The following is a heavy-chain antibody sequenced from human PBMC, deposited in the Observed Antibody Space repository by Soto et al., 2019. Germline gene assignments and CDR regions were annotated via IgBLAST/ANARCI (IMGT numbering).Heavy chain of an antibody. Sequence: EVHLVESGGGLVQPGGSLRLSCAASGFTFSDHHMDWVRQAPGKGLEWVGRTRNKANSYTTEYAASVKGRFTISRDDSKNSLYLQMNSLKNEDTAVYYCSRDLGSWGQGTLVTVSS. CDR3: SRDLGS. CDR1: GFTFSDHH. CDR2: TRNKANSYTT. V-gene: IGHV3-72*01. J-gene: IGHJ5*02.